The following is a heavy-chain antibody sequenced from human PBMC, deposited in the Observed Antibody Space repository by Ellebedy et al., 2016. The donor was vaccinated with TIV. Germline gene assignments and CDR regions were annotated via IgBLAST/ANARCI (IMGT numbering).Heavy chain of an antibody. CDR3: ETRYPKNWDYGGNHWFDP. V-gene: IGHV3-7*01. CDR1: GFTLSTYW. J-gene: IGHJ5*02. D-gene: IGHD4-23*01. Sequence: PGGSLRLSCAASGFTLSTYWMSRVGKAQGKGLEWVAKIKEEGSDITIADSVKGRFTISRDIPQTSLYLQMDSLRAEDTAVYYCETRYPKNWDYGGNHWFDPWGQGTLVTVSS. CDR2: IKEEGSDI.